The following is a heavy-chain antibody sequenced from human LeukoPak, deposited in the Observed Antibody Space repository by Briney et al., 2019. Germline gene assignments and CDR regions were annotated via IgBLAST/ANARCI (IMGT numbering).Heavy chain of an antibody. D-gene: IGHD3-10*01. CDR2: ISYDGSNK. CDR3: ASLWFGELLFGLGY. J-gene: IGHJ4*02. V-gene: IGHV3-30*04. Sequence: GGSLRLSCAASGFTFSSYAMHWVRQAPGKGLEWVAVISYDGSNKYYADSVKGRFTISRDNSKNTLYLQMNSLRAEDTAVYYCASLWFGELLFGLGYWGQGTLVTVSS. CDR1: GFTFSSYA.